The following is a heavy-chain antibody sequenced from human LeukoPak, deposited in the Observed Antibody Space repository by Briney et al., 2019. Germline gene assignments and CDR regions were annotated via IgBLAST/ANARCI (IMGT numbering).Heavy chain of an antibody. CDR2: TSSDQSIK. CDR3: ARDLRTGAPDYFDS. CDR1: GFSFVDFD. V-gene: IGHV3-30*03. Sequence: GRSLRLSCRASGFSFVDFDIHWVRQAPGKGLEWVAVTSSDQSIKIYTDSVKGRFTISRDNSKNTLYLEMNSLRIDDTAVYFCARDLRTGAPDYFDSWGQGTLVTVSS. D-gene: IGHD1-14*01. J-gene: IGHJ4*02.